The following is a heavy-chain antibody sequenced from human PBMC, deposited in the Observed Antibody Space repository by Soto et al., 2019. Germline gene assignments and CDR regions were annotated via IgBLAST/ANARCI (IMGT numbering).Heavy chain of an antibody. CDR3: ARAASVWGSYRLH. CDR2: IYSGGST. J-gene: IGHJ4*02. V-gene: IGHV3-53*01. CDR1: GFTVSSNY. Sequence: EVQLVESGGGLIQPGGSLRLSCAASGFTVSSNYMSWVRQAPGKGLEWVSVIYSGGSTYYADSVKGRFTISRDNSKNTLYLKMNSLRAEDTAVYYCARAASVWGSYRLHWGQGTLVTVSS. D-gene: IGHD3-16*02.